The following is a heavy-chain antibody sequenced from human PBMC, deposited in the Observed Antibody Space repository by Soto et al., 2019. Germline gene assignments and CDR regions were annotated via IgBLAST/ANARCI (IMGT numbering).Heavy chain of an antibody. CDR3: AKDGKMRTKVWFPAGYGMDV. J-gene: IGHJ6*02. CDR2: ISVSGDNT. Sequence: GGSLRLSCAASGFTFSSYSMNWVRQAPGRGLQWISGISVSGDNTSYVESVRGRFTVYRDNSKNTLYLQMNNLRAEDTALYYCAKDGKMRTKVWFPAGYGMDVWGQGTTVTVSS. V-gene: IGHV3-23*01. D-gene: IGHD3-10*01. CDR1: GFTFSSYS.